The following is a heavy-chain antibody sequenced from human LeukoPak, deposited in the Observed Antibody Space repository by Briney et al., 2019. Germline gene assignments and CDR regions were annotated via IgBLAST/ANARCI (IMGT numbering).Heavy chain of an antibody. CDR3: ARRAPSHDFDD. CDR1: GFTFSSYW. CDR2: LNTDGSRT. J-gene: IGHJ4*02. V-gene: IGHV3-74*01. Sequence: GGSLRLSCAASGFTFSSYWMHWVRQAPGKGLVWVSRLNTDGSRTSYADSVKGRFTISRDNAKNSLYLQMNSLRVEDTALYYCARRAPSHDFDDWGQGTLVTVSS.